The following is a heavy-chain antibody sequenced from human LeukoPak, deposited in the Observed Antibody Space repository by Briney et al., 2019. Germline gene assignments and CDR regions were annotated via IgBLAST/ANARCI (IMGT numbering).Heavy chain of an antibody. J-gene: IGHJ4*02. CDR3: ARRLGGAPSPYFDY. V-gene: IGHV4-39*01. Sequence: PSETLSLTCTVSGGSISSSSYYWGWIRQPPGKGLEWIGSIYYSGSTYYNPSLKSRVTISVDTSKNQFSLKLSSVTAAGTAVYYCARRLGGAPSPYFDYWGQGTLVTVSS. CDR2: IYYSGST. CDR1: GGSISSSSYY. D-gene: IGHD3-16*01.